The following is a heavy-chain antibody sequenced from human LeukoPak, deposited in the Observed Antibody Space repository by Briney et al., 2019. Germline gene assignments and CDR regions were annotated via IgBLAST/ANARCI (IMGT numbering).Heavy chain of an antibody. CDR2: INPNSGGT. V-gene: IGHV1-2*02. CDR1: GYTFTGYY. D-gene: IGHD4-17*01. CDR3: ARDLRDGDYWESWGY. J-gene: IGHJ4*02. Sequence: GASVKVSCKASGYTFTGYYMQWVRQAPGQGLEWMGWINPNSGGTNYAQKFQGRVTMTRDTSTSTVYMELSSLRSEDTAVYYCARDLRDGDYWESWGYWGQGTLVTVSS.